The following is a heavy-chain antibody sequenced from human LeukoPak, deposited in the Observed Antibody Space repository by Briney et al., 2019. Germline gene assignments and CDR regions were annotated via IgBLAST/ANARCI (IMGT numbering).Heavy chain of an antibody. CDR3: ARDGGRYSYGSIGY. D-gene: IGHD5-18*01. J-gene: IGHJ4*02. V-gene: IGHV3-48*04. CDR2: ISSSGSTI. CDR1: GFTFSNYG. Sequence: QTGGSLRLSCAASGFTFSNYGMHWVRQAPGKGLEWVSYISSSGSTIYYADSVKGRFTISRDNAKNSLYLQMNSLRAEDTAVYYCARDGGRYSYGSIGYWGQGTLVTVSS.